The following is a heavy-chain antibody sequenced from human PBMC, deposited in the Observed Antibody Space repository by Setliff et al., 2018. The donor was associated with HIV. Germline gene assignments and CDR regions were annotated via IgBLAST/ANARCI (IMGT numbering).Heavy chain of an antibody. J-gene: IGHJ4*02. D-gene: IGHD3-3*01. V-gene: IGHV2-26*01. CDR3: ARISATHYDFWSGSIDY. Sequence: SGPTLVNPTATLTLTCTVSGFSLSNARMGVSWIRQPPGKALEWLAHIFSNDEKSYSTSLKSRLTISKDTSKSQVVLTMTNMDPVDTATYYCARISATHYDFWSGSIDYWGQGTLVTVSS. CDR2: IFSNDEK. CDR1: GFSLSNARMG.